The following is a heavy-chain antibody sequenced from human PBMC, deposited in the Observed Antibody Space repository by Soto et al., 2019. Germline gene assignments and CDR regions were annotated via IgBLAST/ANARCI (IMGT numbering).Heavy chain of an antibody. J-gene: IGHJ3*02. CDR1: GYIFTRYG. D-gene: IGHD4-17*01. CDR3: ERVMTVQACEI. V-gene: IGHV1-3*01. Sequence: QVQLVQSGAAEVKKPGASEKVSCKASGYIFTRYGIHWVRQAPGQGLEWVGWINAGTGQVKYSQKFQCRVSITRDTSASTADMALSSLKSEDTAVYSCERVMTVQACEIWGQGTKVTVSS. CDR2: INAGTGQV.